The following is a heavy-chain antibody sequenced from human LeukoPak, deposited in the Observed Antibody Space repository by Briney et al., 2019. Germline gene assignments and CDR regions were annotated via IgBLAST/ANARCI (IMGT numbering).Heavy chain of an antibody. D-gene: IGHD6-13*01. V-gene: IGHV3-23*01. CDR3: ARDLTLGADGTYFDY. J-gene: IGHJ4*02. CDR1: GFTFSSYV. CDR2: IGSGGGST. Sequence: GGSLRLSCAASGFTFSSYVMSWVRQAPGKGLEWVSVIGSGGGSTIYADSVKGRFTISRDDSKNTLYLQLNSLRAEDTAVYYCARDLTLGADGTYFDYWGQGILVTVSS.